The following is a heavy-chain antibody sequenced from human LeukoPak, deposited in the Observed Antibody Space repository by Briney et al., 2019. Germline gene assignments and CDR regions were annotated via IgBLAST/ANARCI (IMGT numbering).Heavy chain of an antibody. CDR1: GFTFSTYA. CDR2: IRGSDRNT. V-gene: IGHV3-23*01. CDR3: AKDVFGDYGGLDY. Sequence: PGGSLRLSCAASGFTFSTYAMSWVRQAPGKGLEWVSRIRGSDRNTYYADSVKGRFAISRDNSKNTLYLQMNSLRVEDTAVYYCAKDVFGDYGGLDYWGQGTLVTVSS. J-gene: IGHJ4*02. D-gene: IGHD4-23*01.